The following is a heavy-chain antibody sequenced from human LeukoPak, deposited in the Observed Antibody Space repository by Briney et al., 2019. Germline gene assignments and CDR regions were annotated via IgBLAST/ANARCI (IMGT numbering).Heavy chain of an antibody. D-gene: IGHD1-26*01. J-gene: IGHJ4*02. Sequence: GGSLRLSCAASGFTFSSYAMFWVRQTPGKGLEWVSAISGSISGSGGKTYCADSVKGRFTISRDNSKNTLLLQMNSLRAEDTAVHYCATPAYRDRWGFDHWGQGTLVTVSS. CDR3: ATPAYRDRWGFDH. CDR1: GFTFSSYA. CDR2: ISGSISGSGGKT. V-gene: IGHV3-23*01.